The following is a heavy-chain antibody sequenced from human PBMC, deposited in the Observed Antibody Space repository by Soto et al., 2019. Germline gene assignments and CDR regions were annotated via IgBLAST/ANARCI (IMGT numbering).Heavy chain of an antibody. D-gene: IGHD6-6*01. V-gene: IGHV1-18*01. CDR1: GYTFFTYD. CDR3: ARSTSTIGARLDS. Sequence: GASVKVSCKASGYTFFTYDISWVRQAPGQGLEWMGWISTYSGDTKYAQKFQGRVTMTTDTSTITAYLELRSLRSDDTAVYYCARSTSTIGARLDSWGQGTLVTVSS. CDR2: ISTYSGDT. J-gene: IGHJ4*02.